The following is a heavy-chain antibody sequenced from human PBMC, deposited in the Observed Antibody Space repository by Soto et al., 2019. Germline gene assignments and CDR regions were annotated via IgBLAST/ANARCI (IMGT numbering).Heavy chain of an antibody. J-gene: IGHJ4*01. Sequence: SQTLSLTCAISGDSVSTNTATWDWIRQSPSRGLEWLGRTYYRSKWETDYAVSVKGRITINQFSLQLNSVTPDDTAVYYCASLRQDSSGWYYFDYWGHGTLVTVSS. CDR3: ASLRQDSSGWYYFDY. V-gene: IGHV6-1*01. CDR1: GDSVSTNTAT. D-gene: IGHD6-19*01. CDR2: TYYRSKWET.